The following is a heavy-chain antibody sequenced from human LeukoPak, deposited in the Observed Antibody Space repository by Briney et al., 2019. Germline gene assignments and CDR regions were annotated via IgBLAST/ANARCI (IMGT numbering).Heavy chain of an antibody. D-gene: IGHD2-2*01. CDR2: INPNSGGT. V-gene: IGHV1-2*02. J-gene: IGHJ4*02. CDR3: ARLWGGVVPADQSDY. Sequence: ASVKVSCKASGYTXTGYYMHWVRQAPGQGLEWMGWINPNSGGTNYAQKFQGRVTMTRDTSTSTVYMELSSLRSEDTAVYYCARLWGGVVPADQSDYWGQGTQVTVSS. CDR1: GYTXTGYY.